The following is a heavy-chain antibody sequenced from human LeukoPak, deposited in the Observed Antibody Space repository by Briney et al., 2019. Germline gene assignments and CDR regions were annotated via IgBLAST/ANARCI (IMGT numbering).Heavy chain of an antibody. CDR3: AKGASSGYSYGYYFDY. D-gene: IGHD5-18*01. CDR1: GFTFSSYA. V-gene: IGHV3-23*01. CDR2: IIGSGGST. J-gene: IGHJ4*02. Sequence: GGSLRLSCAASGFTFSSYAMSWLSQAPGKGPEWVSAIIGSGGSTYYADSGKGRFTISRDNSKNTLYLQMNSLRAEDTAVYYCAKGASSGYSYGYYFDYWGQGTLVTVSS.